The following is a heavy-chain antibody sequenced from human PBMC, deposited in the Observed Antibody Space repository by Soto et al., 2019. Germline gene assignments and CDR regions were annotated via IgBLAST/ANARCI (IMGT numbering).Heavy chain of an antibody. Sequence: GESLKISCKTSGYTFTDYWIGWVRQMPGKGLEWMGIIYPGGSDTRYSPSFQGQVTISADKSISTAYLQWSNLKASDTAIYYCASKEYKYVSTGYFYWGQGTPVPVSS. CDR2: IYPGGSDT. CDR3: ASKEYKYVSTGYFY. J-gene: IGHJ4*02. CDR1: GYTFTDYW. V-gene: IGHV5-51*01. D-gene: IGHD3-22*01.